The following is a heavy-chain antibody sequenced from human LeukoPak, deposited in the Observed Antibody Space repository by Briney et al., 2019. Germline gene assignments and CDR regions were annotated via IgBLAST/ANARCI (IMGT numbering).Heavy chain of an antibody. CDR1: RFTFSTYS. V-gene: IGHV3-21*01. CDR3: ARTGLGAFPFFDY. J-gene: IGHJ4*02. CDR2: ISTSSSYI. D-gene: IGHD3-16*01. Sequence: GGSLRLSCAASRFTFSTYSMNWVRQAPGRGLEWVSFISTSSSYIYYADSVKGRFTISRDNAKNSLYLQMNSLRAEDTAVYYCARTGLGAFPFFDYWGQGTLVTVSS.